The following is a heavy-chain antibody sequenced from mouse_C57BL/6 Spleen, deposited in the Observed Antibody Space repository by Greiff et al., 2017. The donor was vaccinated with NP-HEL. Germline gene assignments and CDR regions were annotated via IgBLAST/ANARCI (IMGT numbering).Heavy chain of an antibody. Sequence: VQLQQSGAELVKPGASVTLSCKASGYTFTDYTMHWVKQSSGQGLEWIGWFYPGSGSTKYNEKFKGKATLTADKSSSTAYMELSRLTSDDSAVYFCARHDGGLRLDYWGQGTPLTVSS. CDR3: ARHDGGLRLDY. D-gene: IGHD2-4*01. CDR2: FYPGSGST. CDR1: GYTFTDYT. J-gene: IGHJ2*01. V-gene: IGHV1-62-2*01.